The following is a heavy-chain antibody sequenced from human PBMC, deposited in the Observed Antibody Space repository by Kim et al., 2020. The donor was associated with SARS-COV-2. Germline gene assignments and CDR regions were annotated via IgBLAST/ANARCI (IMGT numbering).Heavy chain of an antibody. Sequence: SVKVSCKASGGTFSSYAISWVRQAPGQGLEWMGGIIPIFGTANYAQKFQGRVTITADESTSTAYMELSSLRSEDTAVYYCAKEMYYYDSSGYQVREFVDYWGQGTLVTVSS. CDR3: AKEMYYYDSSGYQVREFVDY. CDR2: IIPIFGTA. J-gene: IGHJ4*02. CDR1: GGTFSSYA. D-gene: IGHD3-22*01. V-gene: IGHV1-69*13.